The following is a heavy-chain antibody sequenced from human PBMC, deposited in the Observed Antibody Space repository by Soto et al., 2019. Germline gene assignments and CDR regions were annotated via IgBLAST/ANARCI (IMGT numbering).Heavy chain of an antibody. CDR3: ARDNRAYYDFWSGYYTSGNWFDP. CDR2: ISAYNGNT. Sequence: GASVKVSCKASGYTFTSYGISWVRQAPGQGLEWMGWISAYNGNTNYAQKLQGRVTMTTDTSTSTAYMELRSLRSDDTAVYYCARDNRAYYDFWSGYYTSGNWFDPWGQGTLVTVSS. D-gene: IGHD3-3*01. CDR1: GYTFTSYG. V-gene: IGHV1-18*01. J-gene: IGHJ5*02.